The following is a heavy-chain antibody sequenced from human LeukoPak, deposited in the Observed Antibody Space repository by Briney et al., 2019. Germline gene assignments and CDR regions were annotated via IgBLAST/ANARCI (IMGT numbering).Heavy chain of an antibody. Sequence: GGSLRLSCAASGFTFSSYSMNWVRQAPGKGLEWVSSIISTIISIYYADSVKCPFTISRDNANTSLYLQMNSLRAEDTAVYYCARVWQTTVTTDFDYGGQGTLVTVSS. CDR3: ARVWQTTVTTDFDY. CDR1: GFTFSSYS. CDR2: IISTIISI. V-gene: IGHV3-21*01. J-gene: IGHJ4*02. D-gene: IGHD4-17*01.